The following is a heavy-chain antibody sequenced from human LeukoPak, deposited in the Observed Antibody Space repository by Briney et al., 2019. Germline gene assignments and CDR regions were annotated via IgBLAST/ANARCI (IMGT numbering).Heavy chain of an antibody. CDR2: ISSSGSTI. CDR3: ASIGYCSGGSCYGTGAFDY. Sequence: PGRSLRLSCAASGFTFSDYYMSWIRQAPGKGLEWVSYISSSGSTIYYADAVKGRFTISRDNAKNSLYLQMNSLRAEDTAVYYCASIGYCSGGSCYGTGAFDYWGQGTLVTVSS. CDR1: GFTFSDYY. D-gene: IGHD2-15*01. J-gene: IGHJ4*02. V-gene: IGHV3-11*01.